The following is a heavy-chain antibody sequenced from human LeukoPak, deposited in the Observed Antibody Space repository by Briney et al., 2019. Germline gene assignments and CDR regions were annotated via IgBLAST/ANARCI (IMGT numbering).Heavy chain of an antibody. Sequence: PGGSLRLSCAASGFTFSSYAMSWVRRAPGKGLEWVSAISGSGGSTYYADSVKGRFTVSRDTSKNTVFLQMNSLRAEDTAVYYCARDRAMGYWGQGTLVTVSS. CDR3: ARDRAMGY. V-gene: IGHV3-23*01. J-gene: IGHJ4*02. CDR1: GFTFSSYA. CDR2: ISGSGGST.